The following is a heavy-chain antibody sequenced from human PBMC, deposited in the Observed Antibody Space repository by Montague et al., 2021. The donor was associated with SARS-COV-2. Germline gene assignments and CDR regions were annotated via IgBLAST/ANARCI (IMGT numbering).Heavy chain of an antibody. J-gene: IGHJ6*02. D-gene: IGHD3-10*01. CDR2: IYYSGST. V-gene: IGHV4-39*01. CDR3: ARLTMVRGVIWAYYYYYGMDV. Sequence: SETLSLTCTVSGGSISSSSYYWGWIRQPPGKGLEWIGSIYYSGSTYYNPSLKSRVTISVDTSNNQFSLKLSSVTAADTAVYYCARLTMVRGVIWAYYYYYGMDVWGQGTTVTVSS. CDR1: GGSISSSSYY.